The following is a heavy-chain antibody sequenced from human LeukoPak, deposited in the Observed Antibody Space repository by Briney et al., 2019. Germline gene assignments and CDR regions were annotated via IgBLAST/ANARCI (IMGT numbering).Heavy chain of an antibody. D-gene: IGHD3-10*01. J-gene: IGHJ6*03. Sequence: GGSLRLSCATSGFTFSSYWMTWVRQAPGKGLEWVANIKQDGSETFYVDSVKGRFAISRDNGKNSLFLQMNSLGVEDTAVYYCARGRGSLGYMDVWGKGTTVTVSS. CDR2: IKQDGSET. CDR1: GFTFSSYW. V-gene: IGHV3-7*01. CDR3: ARGRGSLGYMDV.